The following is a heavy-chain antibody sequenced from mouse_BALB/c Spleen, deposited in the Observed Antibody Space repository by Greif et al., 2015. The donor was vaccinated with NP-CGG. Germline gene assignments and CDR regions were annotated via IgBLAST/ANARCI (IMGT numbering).Heavy chain of an antibody. Sequence: VQLKQSGPELVKPGASVKVSCKASGYAFTSYNMYWVKQSHGKSLEWIGYIDPYNGGTSYNQKFKGKATSTVDKSSSTAYMHLNSLASEDSAVYYCARWAPPLLRYLDYWGQGTTLTVSS. CDR1: GYAFTSYN. CDR3: ARWAPPLLRYLDY. D-gene: IGHD1-1*01. V-gene: IGHV1S135*01. J-gene: IGHJ2*01. CDR2: IDPYNGGT.